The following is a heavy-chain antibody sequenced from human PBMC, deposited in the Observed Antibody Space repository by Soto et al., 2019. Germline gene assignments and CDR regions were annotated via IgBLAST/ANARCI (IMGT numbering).Heavy chain of an antibody. J-gene: IGHJ4*02. V-gene: IGHV3-23*01. D-gene: IGHD1-26*01. CDR1: VFPFGAKA. Sequence: EVQVLESGGGLVQPGGSLRLSCVVSVFPFGAKAMSWVRQAPGKGLEWVSGLSNTGRRTSYADSVKGRFNISRDNSEKTVYQQMNSLRVDDTAVYYCATGMGATQGPFDNWGQGTLVTVCS. CDR2: LSNTGRRT. CDR3: ATGMGATQGPFDN.